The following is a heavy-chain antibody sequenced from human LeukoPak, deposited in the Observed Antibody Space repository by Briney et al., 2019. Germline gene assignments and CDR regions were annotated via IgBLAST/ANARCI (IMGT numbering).Heavy chain of an antibody. CDR2: IYHSGST. Sequence: SETLSLTCTVSGGSISSSSYSWSWFRQPPGKGLEWIGYIYHSGSTFSNPSLKSRLTISVDRSENQFSLKLTSVTAADTAVYCCAKGSSGGRPADYYYGLDVWGQGTTVTVSS. V-gene: IGHV4-30-2*01. J-gene: IGHJ6*02. D-gene: IGHD2-15*01. CDR1: GGSISSSSYS. CDR3: AKGSSGGRPADYYYGLDV.